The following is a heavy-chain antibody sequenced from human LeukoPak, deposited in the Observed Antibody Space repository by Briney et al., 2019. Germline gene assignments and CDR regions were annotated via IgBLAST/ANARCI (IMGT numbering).Heavy chain of an antibody. CDR2: ISYDGSNK. J-gene: IGHJ5*02. CDR3: ANDLFS. Sequence: PGGSLRLSCAASGFTFSSYAMHWVRQAPGKGLEWVAVISYDGSNKYYADSVKGRFTISRDNSKNTLYLQMNSLRAEDTAVYYCANDLFSWGQGTLVTVSS. CDR1: GFTFSSYA. D-gene: IGHD3-9*01. V-gene: IGHV3-30*04.